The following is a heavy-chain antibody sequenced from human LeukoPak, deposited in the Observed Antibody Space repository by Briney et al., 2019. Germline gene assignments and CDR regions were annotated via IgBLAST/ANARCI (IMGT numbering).Heavy chain of an antibody. CDR2: ISSSGSTI. CDR3: ARELTHASYAGTDAFDI. V-gene: IGHV3-11*04. J-gene: IGHJ3*02. D-gene: IGHD5-18*01. Sequence: PGGSLRLSCAASGFTFSDYYMSWIRQAPGKGLEWVSYISSSGSTIYYADSVKGRFTISRDNAKNSLYLQMNSLRAEDTAVYYCARELTHASYAGTDAFDIWGQGTMVTVSS. CDR1: GFTFSDYY.